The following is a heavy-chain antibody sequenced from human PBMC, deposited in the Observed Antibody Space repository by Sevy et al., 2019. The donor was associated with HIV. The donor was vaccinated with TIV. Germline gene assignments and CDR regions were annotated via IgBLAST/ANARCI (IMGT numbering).Heavy chain of an antibody. CDR2: ISSSSSYI. CDR1: GFIFSNYN. CDR3: AGENYYDSEGYRFDY. D-gene: IGHD3-22*01. V-gene: IGHV3-21*01. Sequence: GGSLRLSCAASGFIFSNYNMNWVRQAPGKGLEWVSSISSSSSYIYYADSVKGRFTISRDNAKNSLYLQMNSLRAEDTAVYYYAGENYYDSEGYRFDYWGQGTLVTVSS. J-gene: IGHJ4*02.